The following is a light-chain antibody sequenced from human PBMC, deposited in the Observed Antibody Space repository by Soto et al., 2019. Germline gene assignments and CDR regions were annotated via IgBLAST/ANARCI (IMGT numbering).Light chain of an antibody. J-gene: IGLJ1*01. CDR1: SSDVGGYNY. CDR2: DAS. CDR3: CSYAGSRYV. Sequence: QSALTQPRSVSGSPGQSVTISCTGTSSDVGGYNYVSWYQQHPGKAPKLMIYDASKRPSGVPDRFSGSKSGNTASLTISGLQAEDEADYYCCSYAGSRYVFGTGTKLTVL. V-gene: IGLV2-11*01.